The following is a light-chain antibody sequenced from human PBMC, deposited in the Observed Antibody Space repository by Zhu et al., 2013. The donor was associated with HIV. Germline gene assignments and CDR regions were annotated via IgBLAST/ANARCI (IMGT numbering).Light chain of an antibody. CDR2: AAS. J-gene: IGKJ4*01. Sequence: EILLTQSPGTLSLSPGERATLSCRASQTVVNNSLAWYQQRPGQAPRLLIYAASSRATGIPDRFSGSGSGTDFTLTISGLQPEDFAVYYCQQRSIWLSFGGGTKVEIK. V-gene: IGKV3D-20*02. CDR1: QTVVNNS. CDR3: QQRSIWLS.